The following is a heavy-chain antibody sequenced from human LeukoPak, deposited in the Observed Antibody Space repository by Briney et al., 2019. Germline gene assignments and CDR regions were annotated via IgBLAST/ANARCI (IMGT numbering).Heavy chain of an antibody. Sequence: GGSLRLSCAASGFTFSSYSMTWVRQAPGKGLEWVAVISYDGSNKYYADSVKGRFTISRDNSKNTLYLQMNSLRAEDTAVYYCAKDIPVPGYYYGSVHYYYGMDVWGQGTTVTVSS. J-gene: IGHJ6*02. CDR1: GFTFSSYS. CDR2: ISYDGSNK. CDR3: AKDIPVPGYYYGSVHYYYGMDV. D-gene: IGHD3-10*01. V-gene: IGHV3-30*18.